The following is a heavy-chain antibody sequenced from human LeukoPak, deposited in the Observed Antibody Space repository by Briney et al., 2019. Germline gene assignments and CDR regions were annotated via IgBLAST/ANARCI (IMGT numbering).Heavy chain of an antibody. J-gene: IGHJ4*02. V-gene: IGHV1-2*06. CDR3: ARDLSSSGWSRYYFDY. D-gene: IGHD6-19*01. CDR2: INPNSGGT. CDR1: GYTFTGYY. Sequence: ASVKVSCKASGYTFTGYYMHWVRQAPGQGLEWMGRINPNSGGTNYAQKFQGRVTMTRDASISTAYMELSRLRSDDTAVYYCARDLSSSGWSRYYFDYWGQGTLVTVSS.